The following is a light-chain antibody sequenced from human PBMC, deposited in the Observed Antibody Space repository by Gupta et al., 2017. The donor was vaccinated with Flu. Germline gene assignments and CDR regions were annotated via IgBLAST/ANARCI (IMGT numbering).Light chain of an antibody. CDR2: GAS. J-gene: IGKJ1*01. V-gene: IGKV3-15*01. CDR1: HSVSNY. CDR3: QHYYNWPRT. Sequence: EIVMTQSPATLSMSPGERATLSCRASHSVSNYLAWYQHKPGQAPRLLIYGASTRATGIPARFSGSGSGTEFTLTISSLQSEDFAVYYCQHYYNWPRTFGQGTKVEIK.